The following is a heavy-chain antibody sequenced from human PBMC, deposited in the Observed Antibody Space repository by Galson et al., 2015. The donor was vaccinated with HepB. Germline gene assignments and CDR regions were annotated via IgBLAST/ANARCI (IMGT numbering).Heavy chain of an antibody. J-gene: IGHJ4*02. D-gene: IGHD5/OR15-5a*01. V-gene: IGHV3-7*01. Sequence: SLRLSCAASGFTFSNYWMTWVRQAPGKGLEWVANIKQDGDEKYYVDSVKGRFTISRDNAKSSLYLQMSSLRAEDTAVCYCARDWSTYDYWGQGTLVTVSS. CDR1: GFTFSNYW. CDR3: ARDWSTYDY. CDR2: IKQDGDEK.